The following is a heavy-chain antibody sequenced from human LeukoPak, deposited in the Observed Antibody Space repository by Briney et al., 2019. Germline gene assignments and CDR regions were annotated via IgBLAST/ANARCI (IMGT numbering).Heavy chain of an antibody. D-gene: IGHD5-12*01. V-gene: IGHV1-69*04. CDR3: ARLPNPDGGYDWVDY. CDR2: IIPILGIA. J-gene: IGHJ4*02. Sequence: SVRVSCKGSGGTFSSYGISWVRLAPGQGLELEGRIIPILGIANYAQKFQGRVTITADKSTCTAYMELSSLRSEDTAVYYCARLPNPDGGYDWVDYWGQGTLVAVSS. CDR1: GGTFSSYG.